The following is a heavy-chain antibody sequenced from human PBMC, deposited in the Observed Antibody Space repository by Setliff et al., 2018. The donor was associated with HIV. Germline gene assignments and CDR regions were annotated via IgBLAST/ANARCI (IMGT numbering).Heavy chain of an antibody. D-gene: IGHD3-22*01. J-gene: IGHJ4*02. Sequence: ASVKVSCKASGYTFTDYYMHWVRQAPGQGLEWMGWINPNSGGTKYAQKFPGRVTMTRDTSINTAYMELSRLRSDDAAVYYCARDRYHYGSSGYVRYFDYWGQGTLVTVSS. V-gene: IGHV1-2*02. CDR1: GYTFTDYY. CDR3: ARDRYHYGSSGYVRYFDY. CDR2: INPNSGGT.